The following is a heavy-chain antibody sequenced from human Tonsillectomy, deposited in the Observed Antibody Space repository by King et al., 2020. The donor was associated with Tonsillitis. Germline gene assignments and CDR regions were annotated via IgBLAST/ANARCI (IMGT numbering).Heavy chain of an antibody. CDR2: ISYDGSNK. V-gene: IGHV3-30*03. CDR1: GFTFSNYG. CDR3: ASPKDSSGYLDY. J-gene: IGHJ4*02. D-gene: IGHD3-22*01. Sequence: MQLVQSGGGVVQPGRSLRLSCAASGFTFSNYGMHWVRQAPGKGLEWVAVISYDGSNKYYADFVKGRFTISRDNSKNTLYLQMNSLRAEDTAVYYCASPKDSSGYLDYWGQGTLVTVSS.